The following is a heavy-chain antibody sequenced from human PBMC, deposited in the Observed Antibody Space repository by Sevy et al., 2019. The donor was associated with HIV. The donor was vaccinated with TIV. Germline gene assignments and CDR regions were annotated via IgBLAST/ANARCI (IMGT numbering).Heavy chain of an antibody. Sequence: SETLFLTCAVHDGSFSGYYWNWIRQLPGKGLEWIGEINESGITYYNPSLKSRVTISVDTSKKQFSLKLNSVIAADTAVYFCARSPPVVVVPGAPSWFDPWGQGTLVTVSS. D-gene: IGHD2-2*01. V-gene: IGHV4-34*01. J-gene: IGHJ5*02. CDR2: INESGIT. CDR1: DGSFSGYY. CDR3: ARSPPVVVVPGAPSWFDP.